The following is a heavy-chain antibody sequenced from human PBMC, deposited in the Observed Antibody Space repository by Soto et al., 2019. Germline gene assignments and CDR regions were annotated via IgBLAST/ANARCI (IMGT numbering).Heavy chain of an antibody. Sequence: QVQLQESGPGLVKPSGTLSLTCAVSGGSISSSNWWSWVRQPPGKGLEWIGEIYHSGSTNYIPSPESRATISLDKSTHQCSLKLISLSAAATAAYYCARLITSPLSWFDPWGQGTLVTVSS. CDR3: ARLITSPLSWFDP. CDR1: GGSISSSNW. J-gene: IGHJ5*02. V-gene: IGHV4-4*02. D-gene: IGHD3-10*01. CDR2: IYHSGST.